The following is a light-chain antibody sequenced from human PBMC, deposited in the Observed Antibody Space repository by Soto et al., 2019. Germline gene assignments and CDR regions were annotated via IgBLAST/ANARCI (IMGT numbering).Light chain of an antibody. CDR3: QHYKTWPLA. Sequence: PGERVTLSCRASQSVSSSYLTWYQQKPGQAPRLLIYGASTRATSIPARFSGSGSGTDFTLTISSLQPEDFAVYFCQHYKTWPLAFGGGTKVDI. CDR1: QSVSSSY. V-gene: IGKV3D-7*01. J-gene: IGKJ4*01. CDR2: GAS.